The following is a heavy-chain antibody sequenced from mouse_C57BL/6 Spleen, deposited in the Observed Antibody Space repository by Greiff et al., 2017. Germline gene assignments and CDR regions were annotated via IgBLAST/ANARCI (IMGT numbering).Heavy chain of an antibody. CDR1: GFTFSSYT. V-gene: IGHV5-9*01. CDR2: ISGGGGNT. J-gene: IGHJ4*01. D-gene: IGHD1-1*01. CDR3: ARHGPITTVVDAMDY. Sequence: DVKLVESGGGLVKPGGSLKLSCAASGFTFSSYTMSWVRQTPEKRLEWVATISGGGGNTYYPDSVKGRFTISRDNAKNTLYLQMSSLRSEDTALYYCARHGPITTVVDAMDYWGQGTSVTVSS.